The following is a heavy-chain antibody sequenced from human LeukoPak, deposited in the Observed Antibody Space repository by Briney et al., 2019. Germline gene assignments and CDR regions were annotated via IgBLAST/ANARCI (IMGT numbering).Heavy chain of an antibody. CDR2: IYYSGST. CDR1: GGSISSGDYY. V-gene: IGHV4-30-4*01. CDR3: AREGNPVYGSGSSYWYFDL. D-gene: IGHD3-10*01. J-gene: IGHJ2*01. Sequence: SETLSLTCTVSGGSISSGDYYWRWIRQPPGKALEWIGYIYYSGSTYYNPSLKSRVTISVDTSKNQSSLKLSSVTAADTAVYYCAREGNPVYGSGSSYWYFDLWGRGTLVTVSS.